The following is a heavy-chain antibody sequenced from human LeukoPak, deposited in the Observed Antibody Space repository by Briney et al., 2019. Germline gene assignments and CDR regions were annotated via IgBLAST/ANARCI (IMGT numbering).Heavy chain of an antibody. J-gene: IGHJ4*02. D-gene: IGHD6-13*01. CDR2: IKQDGSRI. CDR3: ARDPGIAAAGTVGYFDF. Sequence: PAGSLRLSCAASGFTFSSYWMSWVRQAPGKGLEWVGKIKQDGSRIHYVDSVKGRFTLSRDNAKNSLYLQMNSLRAEDTAVYYCARDPGIAAAGTVGYFDFWGQGTLVTVSS. V-gene: IGHV3-7*01. CDR1: GFTFSSYW.